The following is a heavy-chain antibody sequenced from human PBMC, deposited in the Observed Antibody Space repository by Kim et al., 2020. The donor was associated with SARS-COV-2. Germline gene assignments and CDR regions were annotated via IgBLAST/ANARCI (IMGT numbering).Heavy chain of an antibody. Sequence: PSLKSRVTISVDKSKNQFSLKLSSVTAADTAVYYCARDVFGHYYYYYMDVWGKGTTVTVSS. CDR3: ARDVFGHYYYYYMDV. J-gene: IGHJ6*03. D-gene: IGHD2-21*01. V-gene: IGHV4-4*02.